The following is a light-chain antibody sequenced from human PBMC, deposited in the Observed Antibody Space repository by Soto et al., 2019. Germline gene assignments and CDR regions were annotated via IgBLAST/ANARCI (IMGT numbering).Light chain of an antibody. CDR2: KAS. V-gene: IGKV1-5*03. CDR3: QQYNSYSSIT. J-gene: IGKJ5*01. CDR1: QSISSW. Sequence: DIQMSQSPSTLSASVGDISAITCRASQSISSWLAWYQQKPGKAPKLLIYKASSLESGVPSRFSGSGSGTEFTLTISSLQPDDFATYYCQQYNSYSSITFGQGTRLEI.